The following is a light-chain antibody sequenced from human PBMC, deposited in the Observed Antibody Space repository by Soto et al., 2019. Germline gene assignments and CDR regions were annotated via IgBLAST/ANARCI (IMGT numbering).Light chain of an antibody. CDR3: QQFKSYPIT. V-gene: IGKV1-9*01. CDR2: AAS. J-gene: IGKJ5*01. Sequence: DIQLTQSPSFLSASVGDRVTITCRASQGISSDSAWYQQNPGKAPKLLIYAASTLQNGVPSTLSGSGSGTEFTLTISSLQPEDFGTYYCQQFKSYPITFGQGTRLEIK. CDR1: QGISSD.